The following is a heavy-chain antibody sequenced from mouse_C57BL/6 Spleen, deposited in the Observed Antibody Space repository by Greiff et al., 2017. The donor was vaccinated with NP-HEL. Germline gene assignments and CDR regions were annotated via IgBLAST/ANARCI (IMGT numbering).Heavy chain of an antibody. Sequence: QVQLKQSGAELVKPGASVKLSCKASGYTFTSYWMQWVKQRPGQGLEWIGEIDPSDSYTNYNQKFKGKATLTVDTSSSTAYMQLSSLTSEDSAVYYCAREGGTNYFDYWGQGTTLTVSS. D-gene: IGHD1-1*01. J-gene: IGHJ2*01. CDR3: AREGGTNYFDY. CDR1: GYTFTSYW. V-gene: IGHV1-50*01. CDR2: IDPSDSYT.